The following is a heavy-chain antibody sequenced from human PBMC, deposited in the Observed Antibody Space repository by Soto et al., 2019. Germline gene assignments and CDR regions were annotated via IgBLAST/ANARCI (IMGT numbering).Heavy chain of an antibody. CDR2: IYYSGST. J-gene: IGHJ6*02. Sequence: SETLSLTCTVSGGSISSSGYYWSWIRQHPGKGLEWIGYIYYSGSTYYNPSLKSRVTISVDTSKNQFSLKLSSVTAADTAVYYCARAEGSSGMLNHGGQGTTVTVSS. CDR3: ARAEGSSGMLNH. D-gene: IGHD6-6*01. CDR1: GGSISSSGYY. V-gene: IGHV4-31*03.